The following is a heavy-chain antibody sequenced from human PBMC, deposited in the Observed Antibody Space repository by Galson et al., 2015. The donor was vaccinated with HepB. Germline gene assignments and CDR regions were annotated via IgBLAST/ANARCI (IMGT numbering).Heavy chain of an antibody. J-gene: IGHJ4*02. V-gene: IGHV5-51*01. D-gene: IGHD6-13*01. CDR2: IYPGDSDT. CDR3: ARRKSGIAIAGYFDY. CDR1: GSDFTSYW. Sequence: QSGAEVTKPGRSLKISCKASGSDFTSYWIVWVRQMPGKGLEWMGIIYPGDSDTRYSPSFQGQVTISADKSISTAYLQWSSLKASDTAMYYCARRKSGIAIAGYFDYWGQGTLVTVSS.